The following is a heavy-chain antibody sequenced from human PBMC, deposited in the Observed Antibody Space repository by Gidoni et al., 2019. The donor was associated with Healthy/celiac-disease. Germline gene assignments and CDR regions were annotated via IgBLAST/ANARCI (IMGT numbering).Heavy chain of an antibody. D-gene: IGHD5-18*01. Sequence: QVQLQASGPGLVKPSGTLSLTCAVSGGSIRSSNWWSWVRQPPGKGLEWIGGIYQSGGPNYNPSLKSRVTISVDKSKNQFSLKLSSVTAADTAVYYCARGDTAMVSAYGMDVWGQGTTVTVSS. CDR1: GGSIRSSNW. J-gene: IGHJ6*02. V-gene: IGHV4-4*02. CDR3: ARGDTAMVSAYGMDV. CDR2: IYQSGGP.